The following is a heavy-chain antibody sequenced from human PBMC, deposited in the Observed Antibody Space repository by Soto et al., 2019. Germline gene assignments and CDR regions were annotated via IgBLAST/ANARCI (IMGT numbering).Heavy chain of an antibody. CDR1: GGSISSSNW. J-gene: IGHJ4*02. D-gene: IGHD6-13*01. Sequence: QVQLQESGPGLVKPSGTLSLTCAVSGGSISSSNWWSWVRQPPGKGLEWIGEIYHSGSTNYNPSLTGRVTISVDKSKHQFSLKLSSVTAADTAVYYCARWGGYSSSWYDPPDYWGQGTLVTVSS. CDR3: ARWGGYSSSWYDPPDY. CDR2: IYHSGST. V-gene: IGHV4-4*02.